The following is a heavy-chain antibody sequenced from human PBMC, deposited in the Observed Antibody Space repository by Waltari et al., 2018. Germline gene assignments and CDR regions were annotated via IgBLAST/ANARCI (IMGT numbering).Heavy chain of an antibody. D-gene: IGHD2-15*01. CDR1: GVSMTNTDF. J-gene: IGHJ4*02. Sequence: QLQLQESGPGLVQPSGTLSLTCAVSGVSMTNTDFCSWVRQPPGKGLEWIGQLHRSGRTNYNPSFARRVSMSIDTSNNHFSLMVTSATAADTAVYYCARDRGRGLYLDSWGQGTLVTVSP. V-gene: IGHV4-4*02. CDR3: ARDRGRGLYLDS. CDR2: LHRSGRT.